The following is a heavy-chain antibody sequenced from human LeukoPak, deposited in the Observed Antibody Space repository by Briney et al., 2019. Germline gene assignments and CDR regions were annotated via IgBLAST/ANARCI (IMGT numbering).Heavy chain of an antibody. CDR3: AREISGYDYYYFDY. CDR2: IYSGGST. J-gene: IGHJ4*02. CDR1: GFTVSSNY. V-gene: IGHV3-53*01. D-gene: IGHD5-12*01. Sequence: PGGSLRLSCAASGFTVSSNYMSWVRQAPGKGLEWVSVIYSGGSTYYADSVKGRFTISRDNSKNTLYLQMNSLRAEDTAVYYCAREISGYDYYYFDYWGQGTLVTVSS.